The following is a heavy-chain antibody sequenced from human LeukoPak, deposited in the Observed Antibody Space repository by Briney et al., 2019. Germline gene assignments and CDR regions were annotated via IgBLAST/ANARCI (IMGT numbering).Heavy chain of an antibody. CDR2: INHSGST. D-gene: IGHD3-3*01. CDR1: GGSFSGYY. J-gene: IGHJ4*02. V-gene: IGHV4-34*01. CDR3: ARGRAGITIFGVVIIERKHINFDY. Sequence: PSETLSLTCAVYGGSFSGYYWSWIRQPPGKGLEWIGEINHSGSTNYNPSLKSRVTISVDTSKNQFSLKLSSVTAADTAVYYCARGRAGITIFGVVIIERKHINFDYWGQGTLVTVSS.